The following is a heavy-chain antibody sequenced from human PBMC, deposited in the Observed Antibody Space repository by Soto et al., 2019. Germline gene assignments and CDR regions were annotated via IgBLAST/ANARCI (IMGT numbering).Heavy chain of an antibody. D-gene: IGHD3-9*01. CDR2: IYYSGST. CDR1: GGSISSGGYY. V-gene: IGHV4-31*03. Sequence: SETLSLTCTVSGGSISSGGYYWSWIRQHPGKGLEWIGYIYYSGSTYYNPSLKSRVTISVDTSKNQFSLKLSSVTAADTAVYYCARHQRRAILTGYEHYLVYWGQGTLVTVSS. CDR3: ARHQRRAILTGYEHYLVY. J-gene: IGHJ4*02.